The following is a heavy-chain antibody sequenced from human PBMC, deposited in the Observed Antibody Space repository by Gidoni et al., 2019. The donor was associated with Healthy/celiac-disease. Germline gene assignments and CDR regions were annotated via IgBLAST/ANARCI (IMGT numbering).Heavy chain of an antibody. CDR3: ARGIEYSSSSAAY. CDR2: ISSSSSTI. V-gene: IGHV3-48*01. J-gene: IGHJ4*02. CDR1: GFTFSSYS. D-gene: IGHD6-6*01. Sequence: EVQLVESGGGLVQPGGSLRLSCAASGFTFSSYSMNWVRQAPGKGLEWVSYISSSSSTIYYADSVKGRFTISRDNAKNSLYLQRNSLRAEDTAVYYCARGIEYSSSSAAYWGQGTLVTVSS.